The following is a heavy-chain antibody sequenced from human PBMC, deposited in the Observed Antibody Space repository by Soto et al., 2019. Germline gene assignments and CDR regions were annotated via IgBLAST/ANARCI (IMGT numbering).Heavy chain of an antibody. V-gene: IGHV4-31*03. CDR1: GGSISSGGYY. CDR2: IYYSGST. D-gene: IGHD3-10*01. J-gene: IGHJ4*02. Sequence: SETLSLTCTVSGGSISSGGYYWSWIRQHPGKGLEWIGYIYYSGSTYYNPSLKSRVTISVDTSKNQFSLKLSSVTAADTAVYYCARYGYYGSGSYLPPFDYWGQGTLVTVSS. CDR3: ARYGYYGSGSYLPPFDY.